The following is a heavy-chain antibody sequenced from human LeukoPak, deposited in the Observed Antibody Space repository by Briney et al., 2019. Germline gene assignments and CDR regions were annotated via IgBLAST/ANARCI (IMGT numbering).Heavy chain of an antibody. CDR2: NHYSGST. V-gene: IGHV4-59*08. CDR3: ARQNYDEVNYYYYGLDV. Sequence: PSETLSLTCTVSGGSINTYYWSWIRQPPGKGLEWIGYNHYSGSTDYNPSLKSRVTMSVDTSKNQFSLKLSSVTAADTAVYYCARQNYDEVNYYYYGLDVWGQGTTVTVSS. J-gene: IGHJ6*02. D-gene: IGHD3-3*01. CDR1: GGSINTYY.